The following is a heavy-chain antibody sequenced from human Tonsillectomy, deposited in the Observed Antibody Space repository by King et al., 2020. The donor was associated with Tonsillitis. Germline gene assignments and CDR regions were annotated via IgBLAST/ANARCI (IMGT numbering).Heavy chain of an antibody. V-gene: IGHV3-9*01. CDR1: GFTFDDYA. CDR3: ARGPLNGHYVGYFDY. J-gene: IGHJ4*02. CDR2: ITWSSGLI. D-gene: IGHD3-10*02. Sequence: VQPVESGGGLVQPGRSLRLSCGASGFTFDDYAMHWVRQAPGKGLEWVSGITWSSGLIGYADSVKGRFIISRDNAKNSLYLQMNSMRDEDTALYYCARGPLNGHYVGYFDYWGQGALVTVSS.